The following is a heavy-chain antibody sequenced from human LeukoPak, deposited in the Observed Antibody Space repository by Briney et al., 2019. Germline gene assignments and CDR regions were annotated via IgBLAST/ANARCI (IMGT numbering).Heavy chain of an antibody. J-gene: IGHJ4*02. CDR1: GFIFSAYG. D-gene: IGHD2-15*01. V-gene: IGHV3-33*06. CDR3: AKSSVGEGRIIPSGYFDK. CDR2: IWSDGNNK. Sequence: GRSLRLSCAASGFIFSAYGMHWVRQAPGKGLEWVAVIWSDGNNKYYGDSVKGRFTISRDNSKNTLYLQMNSLRAEDTAVYYCAKSSVGEGRIIPSGYFDKWGQGTLVTVSS.